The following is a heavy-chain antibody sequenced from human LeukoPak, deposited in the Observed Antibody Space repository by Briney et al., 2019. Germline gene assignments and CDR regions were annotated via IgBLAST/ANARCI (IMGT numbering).Heavy chain of an antibody. J-gene: IGHJ6*03. Sequence: PSETLSLTCSVSGGSISSYYWSWIRQPPGKGLEWIGYIFYSGRTSYNPSLKSRVTLSVDTSKNQFSLRLSSVTAADTAVYYCARGPRDFWSGYIDYYYYYMDVWGNGTTVTVSS. V-gene: IGHV4-59*12. CDR3: ARGPRDFWSGYIDYYYYYMDV. CDR2: IFYSGRT. D-gene: IGHD3-3*01. CDR1: GGSISSYY.